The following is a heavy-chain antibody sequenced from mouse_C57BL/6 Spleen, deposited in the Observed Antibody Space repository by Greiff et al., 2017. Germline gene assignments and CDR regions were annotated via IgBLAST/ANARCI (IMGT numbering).Heavy chain of an antibody. V-gene: IGHV5-6*01. CDR3: ARHPNGSSYWYFDV. Sequence: EVQGVESGGDLVKPGGSLKLSCAASGFTFSSYGMSWVRQTPDKRLEWVATISSGGSYTYYPDSVKGRFTISRDNAKNTLYLQMSSLKSEDTAMYYCARHPNGSSYWYFDVWGTGTTVTVSS. J-gene: IGHJ1*03. CDR2: ISSGGSYT. CDR1: GFTFSSYG. D-gene: IGHD1-1*01.